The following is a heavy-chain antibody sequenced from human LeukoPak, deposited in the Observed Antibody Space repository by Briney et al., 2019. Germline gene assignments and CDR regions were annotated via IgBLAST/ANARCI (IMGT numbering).Heavy chain of an antibody. CDR1: GGSTSRRSYY. Sequence: SETLSLTCTISGGSTSRRSYYWGWIRQPPGKGLEWIGSIYYSGSTYYNPSLKSRVTISVDTSKNQFSLKLSSVTAADTAVYYCASLPGYSSGWFREDYWGQGTLVTVSS. V-gene: IGHV4-39*01. J-gene: IGHJ4*02. D-gene: IGHD6-19*01. CDR3: ASLPGYSSGWFREDY. CDR2: IYYSGST.